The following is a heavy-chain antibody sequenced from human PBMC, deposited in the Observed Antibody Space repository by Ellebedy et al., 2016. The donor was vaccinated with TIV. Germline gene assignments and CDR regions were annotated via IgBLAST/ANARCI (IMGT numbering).Heavy chain of an antibody. D-gene: IGHD1-26*01. Sequence: GESLKISCAAFGFAFDTDWMTWVRQVPGKGLEWVANIKQDGSEKYYVDSVKGRFTISRDNAKNSLFLQMNSLRAEDTAVYYCARVVGGWYGFDFWGQGTLVTVSS. CDR3: ARVVGGWYGFDF. CDR2: IKQDGSEK. CDR1: GFAFDTDW. V-gene: IGHV3-7*01. J-gene: IGHJ5*01.